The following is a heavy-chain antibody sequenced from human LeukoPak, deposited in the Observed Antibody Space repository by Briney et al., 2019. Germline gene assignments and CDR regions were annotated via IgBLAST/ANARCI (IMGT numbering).Heavy chain of an antibody. CDR1: GFTVSSNY. J-gene: IGHJ4*02. Sequence: PGGSLRLSWAASGFTVSSNYMSWVRQAPGKGLEWVSVIYSGGSTYYADSVKGRFTISRDNSKNTLYLQMNSLRAEDTAVYYCARGLGDSSGYYFGYFDYWGQGTLVTVSS. CDR3: ARGLGDSSGYYFGYFDY. D-gene: IGHD3-22*01. V-gene: IGHV3-66*01. CDR2: IYSGGST.